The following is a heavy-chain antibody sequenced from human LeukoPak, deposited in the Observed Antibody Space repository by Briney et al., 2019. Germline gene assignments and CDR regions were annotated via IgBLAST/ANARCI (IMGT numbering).Heavy chain of an antibody. J-gene: IGHJ4*02. D-gene: IGHD3-9*01. CDR2: INPSGGST. Sequence: ASVKVSCKAPGYTFTSYYLHWVRQAPGQGLEWMGIINPSGGSTDYAQKFQGRVTMTRDASTTTVYMELSSLRSEDAAVYYCVRDKRVAATGPTGYDYWGQGTLVTVSS. V-gene: IGHV1-46*01. CDR1: GYTFTSYY. CDR3: VRDKRVAATGPTGYDY.